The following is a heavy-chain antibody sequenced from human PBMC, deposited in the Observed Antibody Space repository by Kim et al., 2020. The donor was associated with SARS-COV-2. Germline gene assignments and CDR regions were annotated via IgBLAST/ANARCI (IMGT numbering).Heavy chain of an antibody. Sequence: GGSLRLSCAASGFTFSSYAMSWVRQAPGKGLEWVSVISGSGGSTYYADSVKGRFTISRDNTRNTLYLQMNSLRAEDTAVYFCAKQPPGRWVASCGYFDRWGGGTLGSVSS. V-gene: IGHV3-23*01. J-gene: IGHJ2*01. CDR1: GFTFSSYA. CDR3: AKQPPGRWVASCGYFDR. D-gene: IGHD2-2*01. CDR2: ISGSGGST.